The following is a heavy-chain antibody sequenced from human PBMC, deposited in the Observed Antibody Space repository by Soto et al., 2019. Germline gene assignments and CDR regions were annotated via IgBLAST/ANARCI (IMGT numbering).Heavy chain of an antibody. Sequence: LRLSCEASGFTVSNTYMSWIRQAPGRGLEWVSIIYGGGRTYYTDSVKGRFTISKDNSRNTVYLQMNSLRAEDTALYYCAEGFNWNSVDSWGQGTLVTVYS. CDR2: IYGGGRT. J-gene: IGHJ5*01. CDR1: GFTVSNTY. CDR3: AEGFNWNSVDS. D-gene: IGHD1-20*01. V-gene: IGHV3-53*01.